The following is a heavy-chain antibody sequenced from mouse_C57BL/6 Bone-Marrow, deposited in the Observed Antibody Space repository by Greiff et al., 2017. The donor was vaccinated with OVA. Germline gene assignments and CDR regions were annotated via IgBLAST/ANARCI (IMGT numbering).Heavy chain of an antibody. J-gene: IGHJ3*01. CDR2: ISTYYGDA. CDR3: ARVGDYDGGFAY. CDR1: GYTFTDYA. V-gene: IGHV1-67*01. D-gene: IGHD2-4*01. Sequence: VQLQQSGPELVRPGVSVKISCKGSGYTFTDYAMHWVKQSHAKSLEWIGVISTYYGDASYNQKFKDKATMTADKSSSTAYMELARLTSEESAVYYCARVGDYDGGFAYWGQGTLVTVSA.